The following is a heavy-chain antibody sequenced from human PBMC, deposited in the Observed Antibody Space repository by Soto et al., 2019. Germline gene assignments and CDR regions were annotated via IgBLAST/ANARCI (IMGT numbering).Heavy chain of an antibody. CDR2: INWNGGST. Sequence: GGSLRLSCAASGFTFDDYGMSWVRQAPGKGLEWVSGINWNGGSTGYADSVKGRFTISRDNAKNSLYLQMNSLRAEDTALYHCARETPITIFGVVIHNWFDPWGQGTLVTVSS. D-gene: IGHD3-3*01. CDR3: ARETPITIFGVVIHNWFDP. CDR1: GFTFDDYG. V-gene: IGHV3-20*01. J-gene: IGHJ5*02.